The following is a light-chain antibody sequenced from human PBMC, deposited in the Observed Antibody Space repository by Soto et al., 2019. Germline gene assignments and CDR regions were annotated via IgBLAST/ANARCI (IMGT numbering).Light chain of an antibody. Sequence: QSVLTQPPSVSGTPGQRVTISCSGSSSNIGSNTVNWYQQFPGMAPKVLIFSDSQRPSGVPDRFSGPRSGTSASLAISGLQSDDEADYYCAAWDGSLAGPVFGGGTKLTVL. CDR2: SDS. CDR3: AAWDGSLAGPV. CDR1: SSNIGSNT. V-gene: IGLV1-44*01. J-gene: IGLJ3*02.